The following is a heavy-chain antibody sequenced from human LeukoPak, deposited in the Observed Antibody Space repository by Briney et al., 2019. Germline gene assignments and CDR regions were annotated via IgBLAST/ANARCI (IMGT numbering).Heavy chain of an antibody. Sequence: ASVKVSCKASGYTFTSYGISWVRQAPGQGLEWMGWISAYNGNTNYAQKLQGRVTMTTDTSTSTAYMELSSLRSEDTAVYYCAILTIFGVVQVDYWGQGTLVTVSS. CDR2: ISAYNGNT. D-gene: IGHD3-3*01. CDR3: AILTIFGVVQVDY. J-gene: IGHJ4*02. V-gene: IGHV1-18*01. CDR1: GYTFTSYG.